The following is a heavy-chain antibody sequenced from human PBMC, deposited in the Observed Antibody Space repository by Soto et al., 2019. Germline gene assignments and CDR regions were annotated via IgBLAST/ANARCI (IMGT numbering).Heavy chain of an antibody. Sequence: GASVKVSCKASGFTFTSSAVQWVRQARGQRLERIGWIVVGSGNTNYAQKFQERVTITRDMSTSTAYMELSSLRSEDTAVYYCAADYNRIVDEQWLEMNYYYGMDVWGQGTTVTVSS. D-gene: IGHD6-19*01. V-gene: IGHV1-58*01. CDR1: GFTFTSSA. J-gene: IGHJ6*02. CDR3: AADYNRIVDEQWLEMNYYYGMDV. CDR2: IVVGSGNT.